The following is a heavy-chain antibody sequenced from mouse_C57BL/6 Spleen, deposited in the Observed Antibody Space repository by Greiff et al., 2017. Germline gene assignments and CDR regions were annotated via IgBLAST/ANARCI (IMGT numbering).Heavy chain of an antibody. J-gene: IGHJ2*01. Sequence: QVQLKESGAELVRPGTSVKMSCKASGYTFTNYWIGWAKQRPGHGLEWIGDIYPGGGYTNYNEKFKGKATLTADKSSSTAYMQFSSLTSEDSAIYYCARRDYGSYFDYWGQGTTLTVSS. CDR1: GYTFTNYW. D-gene: IGHD1-1*01. V-gene: IGHV1-63*01. CDR2: IYPGGGYT. CDR3: ARRDYGSYFDY.